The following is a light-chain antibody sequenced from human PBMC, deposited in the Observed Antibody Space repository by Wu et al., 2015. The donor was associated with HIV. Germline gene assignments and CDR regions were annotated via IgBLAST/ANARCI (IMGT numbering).Light chain of an antibody. CDR2: TAS. CDR3: QQYNSYSRT. V-gene: IGKV1-9*01. J-gene: IGKJ1*01. CDR1: QGISSH. Sequence: DIQLTQSPSFLSASVGDRVTITCRASQGISSHLAWYQQKPGKAPILLISTASTLQSGVPLRFSGSGSGTEFTLTISSLQPDDFATYYCQQYNSYSRTFGQGTKVEIQ.